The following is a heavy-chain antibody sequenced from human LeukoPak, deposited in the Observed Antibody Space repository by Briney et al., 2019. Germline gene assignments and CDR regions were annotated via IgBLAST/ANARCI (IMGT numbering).Heavy chain of an antibody. V-gene: IGHV3-66*01. Sequence: SGGSLRLSCAASGFTVSSTYTNWVRQAPGKGLEWVSVITSGGNSYYADSVKGRFTISRDNSKNTLYLQMNSLRAEDTAVYYCARSPCSSPSCGYFDYWGQGTLVTVSS. CDR3: ARSPCSSPSCGYFDY. CDR1: GFTVSSTY. CDR2: ITSGGNS. J-gene: IGHJ4*02. D-gene: IGHD2-2*01.